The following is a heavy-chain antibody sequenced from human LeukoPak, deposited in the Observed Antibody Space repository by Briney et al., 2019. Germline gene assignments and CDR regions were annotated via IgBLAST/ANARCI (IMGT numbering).Heavy chain of an antibody. CDR1: GFTFSSYW. V-gene: IGHV3-7*01. Sequence: PGGSLRLPCAASGFTFSSYWMNWVRQAPGKGLEWVANIKQDGSEKYYVDSVKGRFTISRDNAKNSLYLQMNSLRAEDTAVYYCARRRSRGYKDDAFDIWGQGTIVTVSS. CDR3: ARRRSRGYKDDAFDI. D-gene: IGHD3-22*01. CDR2: IKQDGSEK. J-gene: IGHJ3*02.